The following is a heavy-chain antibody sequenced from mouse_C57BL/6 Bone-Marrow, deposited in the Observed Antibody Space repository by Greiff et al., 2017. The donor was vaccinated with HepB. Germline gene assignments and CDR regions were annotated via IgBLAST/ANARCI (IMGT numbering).Heavy chain of an antibody. J-gene: IGHJ4*01. Sequence: VMLVESGAELVRPGTSVKVSCKASGYAFTNYLIEWVKQRPGQGLEWIGVINPGSGGTNYNEKFKGKATLTADKSSSTAYRQLSSLTSEDSAVYFCARGIIYYYGSSYRYYYAMDYWGQGTSVTVSS. CDR1: GYAFTNYL. V-gene: IGHV1-54*01. CDR2: INPGSGGT. CDR3: ARGIIYYYGSSYRYYYAMDY. D-gene: IGHD1-1*01.